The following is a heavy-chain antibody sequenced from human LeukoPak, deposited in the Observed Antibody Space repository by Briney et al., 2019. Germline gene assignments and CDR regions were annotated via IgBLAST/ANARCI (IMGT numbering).Heavy chain of an antibody. CDR1: GGSFSGYY. CDR2: INHSGST. CDR3: ARGGTSIAARPSVVPFDY. D-gene: IGHD6-6*01. Sequence: PSETLSLTCAVYGGSFSGYYWSWIRQPPGKGLEWIGEINHSGSTNYNPSLKSRVTISVDTSKNQFSLKLSSVTAADTAVYYCARGGTSIAARPSVVPFDYWGQGTLVTVSS. V-gene: IGHV4-34*01. J-gene: IGHJ4*02.